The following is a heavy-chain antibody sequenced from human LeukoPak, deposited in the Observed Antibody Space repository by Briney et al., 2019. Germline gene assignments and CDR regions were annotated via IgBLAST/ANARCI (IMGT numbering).Heavy chain of an antibody. D-gene: IGHD5-24*01. CDR3: ARDRDGNNWFDP. J-gene: IGHJ5*02. Sequence: PGGSLRLSCTASGFTFSGYEMNWVRQAPGKGLEWVSYISSSGNSIYYADSVKGRFTISRDNAKNSLYLQMNSLRAEDMAVYYCARDRDGNNWFDPWGQGTLVTVSS. V-gene: IGHV3-48*03. CDR1: GFTFSGYE. CDR2: ISSSGNSI.